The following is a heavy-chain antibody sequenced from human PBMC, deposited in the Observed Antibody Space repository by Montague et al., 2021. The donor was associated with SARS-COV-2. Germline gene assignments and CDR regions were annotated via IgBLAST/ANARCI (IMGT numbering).Heavy chain of an antibody. V-gene: IGHV4-59*13. J-gene: IGHJ4*02. Sequence: SETLSLTCTVSGGSISSYYWSWIRQPPGKGLEWIGYIYYSGSTNYNPAPKSRVTISVDTSKNQFSLKLSSVTAADTAVYYCARDSHYYDGSGHFDYWGQGTLVTVSS. CDR2: IYYSGST. CDR3: ARDSHYYDGSGHFDY. CDR1: GGSISSYY. D-gene: IGHD3-22*01.